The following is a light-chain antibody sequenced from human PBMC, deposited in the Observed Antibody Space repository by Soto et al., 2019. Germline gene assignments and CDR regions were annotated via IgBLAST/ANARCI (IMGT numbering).Light chain of an antibody. CDR1: QSVSSTY. CDR2: GAS. CDR3: QHYGDSSAWT. J-gene: IGKJ1*01. V-gene: IGKV3-20*01. Sequence: EIVMTQSPATLSVSPGERATLSCRASQSVSSTYLAWYQQKPGQAPRLLIYGASSRATGIPDRFSGSGSGTDFTLTISRLEPEDFAMYYCQHYGDSSAWTFGQGTKVDIK.